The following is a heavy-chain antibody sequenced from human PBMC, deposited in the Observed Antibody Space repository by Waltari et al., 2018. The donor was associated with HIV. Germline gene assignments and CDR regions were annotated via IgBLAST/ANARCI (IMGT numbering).Heavy chain of an antibody. J-gene: IGHJ2*01. CDR1: GFSFRILA. Sequence: EVELLKSGGGLVQPEESLSLSCAASGFSFRILAMSWVRQVPGKGLEWVSGISGGATGTYYADPVKGRFTISRDNSKSTLYLQMNSLRADDTAVYYCAKVRTTVTAVFYFDIWGRGALVTVSS. V-gene: IGHV3-23*01. CDR2: ISGGATGT. D-gene: IGHD4-17*01. CDR3: AKVRTTVTAVFYFDI.